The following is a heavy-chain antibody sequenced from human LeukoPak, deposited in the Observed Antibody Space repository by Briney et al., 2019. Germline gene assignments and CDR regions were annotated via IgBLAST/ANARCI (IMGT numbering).Heavy chain of an antibody. CDR1: GGSFSGYY. CDR2: INHSGST. Sequence: SETLSLTCAVYGGSFSGYYWSWIRQPPGKGLEWIGEINHSGSTNYNPSLKSRVTISVDTSKNQFSLQLNSVTPEDTAVYYCARAEYRDYYGSGYYYYYYMDVWGKGTTVTVSS. CDR3: ARAEYRDYYGSGYYYYYYMDV. J-gene: IGHJ6*03. V-gene: IGHV4-34*01. D-gene: IGHD3-10*01.